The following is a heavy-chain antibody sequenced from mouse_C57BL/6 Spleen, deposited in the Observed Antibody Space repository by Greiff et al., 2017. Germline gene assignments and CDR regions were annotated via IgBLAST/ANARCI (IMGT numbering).Heavy chain of an antibody. CDR3: ARGTTVVAKDAIDY. CDR1: GYTFTSYW. J-gene: IGHJ4*01. CDR2: IDPSDSYT. D-gene: IGHD1-1*01. V-gene: IGHV1-59*01. Sequence: VQLQQPGAELVRPGTSVKLSCKASGYTFTSYWMHWVKQRPGQGLEWIGVIDPSDSYTNYNQKFKGKATLTVDTSSSTAYMQLSSLTSEDSAVYYCARGTTVVAKDAIDYWGQGTSVTVSS.